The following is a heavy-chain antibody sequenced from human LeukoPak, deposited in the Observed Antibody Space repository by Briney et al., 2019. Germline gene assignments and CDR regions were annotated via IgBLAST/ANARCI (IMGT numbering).Heavy chain of an antibody. Sequence: SETLSLTCAVYGGSFSGYYWSWIRRPPGKGLEWIGEINHSGSTNYNPSLKSRVTISVDTSKNQFSLKLSSVTAADTAVYYCARATSMVTYYYYGMDVWGQGTTVTVSS. V-gene: IGHV4-34*01. D-gene: IGHD5-18*01. CDR2: INHSGST. CDR3: ARATSMVTYYYYGMDV. J-gene: IGHJ6*02. CDR1: GGSFSGYY.